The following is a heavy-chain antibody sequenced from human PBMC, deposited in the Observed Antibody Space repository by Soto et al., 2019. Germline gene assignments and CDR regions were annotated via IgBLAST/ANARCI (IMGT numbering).Heavy chain of an antibody. CDR3: VRDGVYSGYDPDY. CDR2: IGSSSSTI. D-gene: IGHD5-12*01. J-gene: IGHJ4*02. Sequence: VQLVESGGGLVQPGGSLRLSCAASGFTFSSYSMDWVRQAPGKGLEWVSYIGSSSSTIYYADSVKGRFTISRDNAKNSLYLQMNSLRDEDTAVYYCVRDGVYSGYDPDYWGQGTLVTVSS. V-gene: IGHV3-48*02. CDR1: GFTFSSYS.